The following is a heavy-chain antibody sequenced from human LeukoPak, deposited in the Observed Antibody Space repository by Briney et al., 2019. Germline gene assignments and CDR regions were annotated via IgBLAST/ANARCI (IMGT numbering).Heavy chain of an antibody. Sequence: AALRLSCAASGFTFSSYCMNWVRQARRKGREWGSSISDSSADIYYAASVKCRFSISRDNAKNSLSLQMNSLRAEDTAVYYCARTRHCSAGFYPWDFPYWGQGPPVTVS. J-gene: IGHJ4*02. V-gene: IGHV3-21*01. D-gene: IGHD2-15*01. CDR1: GFTFSSYC. CDR2: ISDSSADI. CDR3: ARTRHCSAGFYPWDFPY.